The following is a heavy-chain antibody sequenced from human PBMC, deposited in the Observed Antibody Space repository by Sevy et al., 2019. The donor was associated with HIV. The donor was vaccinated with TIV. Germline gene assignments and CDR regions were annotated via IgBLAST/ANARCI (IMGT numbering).Heavy chain of an antibody. D-gene: IGHD1-7*01. CDR2: IIPALNVP. J-gene: IGHJ5*02. CDR3: ATAGTPSLRYWNYYYLNP. V-gene: IGHV1-69*04. Sequence: ASVKVSCSASGGDFSRYAINWVRQAPGQGLEWMGRIIPALNVPTYAHKFQGRVTISADRSTNTAYMLLDRLRSDDTAVYYCATAGTPSLRYWNYYYLNPWGPGTLVTVSS. CDR1: GGDFSRYA.